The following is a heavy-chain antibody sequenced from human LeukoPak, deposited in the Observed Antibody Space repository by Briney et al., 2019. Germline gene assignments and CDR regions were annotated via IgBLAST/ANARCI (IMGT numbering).Heavy chain of an antibody. CDR1: GFAFSSYA. CDR3: ARDRAALQDWVEFDP. Sequence: GESLRLSCAASGFAFSSYAMSWVRRAPGKGLEWVSGITTSGGSASYADFVRGRFAISRDESENTLYLQMNSLRVEDTAVYFCARDRAALQDWVEFDPWGQGTPVIVSS. J-gene: IGHJ5*02. D-gene: IGHD3/OR15-3a*01. CDR2: ITTSGGSA. V-gene: IGHV3-23*01.